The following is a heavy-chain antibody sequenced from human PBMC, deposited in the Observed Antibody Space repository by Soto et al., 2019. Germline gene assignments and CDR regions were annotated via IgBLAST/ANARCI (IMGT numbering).Heavy chain of an antibody. CDR3: ARDLEVVVLGVDHYYYYGMDV. Sequence: GASVKVSCKTSGGTFSSFAISWVRQAPGQGLECMGGIIPIFETANYAQKFQGRVTITADEITGTAYMELRSLRSEDTGVYYCARDLEVVVLGVDHYYYYGMDVWGQGTTVTVYS. CDR1: GGTFSSFA. V-gene: IGHV1-69*13. J-gene: IGHJ6*02. D-gene: IGHD2-15*01. CDR2: IIPIFETA.